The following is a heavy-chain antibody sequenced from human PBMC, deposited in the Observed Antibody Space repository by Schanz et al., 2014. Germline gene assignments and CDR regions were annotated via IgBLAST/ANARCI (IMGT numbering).Heavy chain of an antibody. V-gene: IGHV3-23*04. CDR1: GLTFTSAW. CDR2: ISGSGGST. Sequence: EVQLVASGGGLVQPGGSLRLSCAASGLTFTSAWMSWVRQAPGKGLEWVSAISGSGGSTYYADSVKGRFTISRDNSKNTLYLQMNSVRAEDTAGYYCARSRSGFYFDYWGQGTLVTVSS. J-gene: IGHJ4*02. CDR3: ARSRSGFYFDY. D-gene: IGHD1-26*01.